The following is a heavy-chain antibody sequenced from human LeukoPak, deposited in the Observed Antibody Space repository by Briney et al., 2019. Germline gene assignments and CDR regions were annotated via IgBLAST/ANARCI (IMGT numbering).Heavy chain of an antibody. CDR2: ISIGGDT. V-gene: IGHV3-53*01. D-gene: IGHD2/OR15-2a*01. CDR3: ALLSGGTFDY. CDR1: GFVVTANY. Sequence: PGGSLRLSCAGSGFVVTANYLAWARQAPGKGLEWVSTISIGGDTYYGDSEKGRSAISRDESTNTLSLHLDSLRVEDTGVYYCALLSGGTFDYWGQGTQVTVAS. J-gene: IGHJ4*02.